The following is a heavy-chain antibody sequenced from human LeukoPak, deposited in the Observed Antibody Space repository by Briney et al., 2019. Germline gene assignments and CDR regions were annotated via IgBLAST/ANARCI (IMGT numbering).Heavy chain of an antibody. CDR1: GGSISSYY. CDR3: ARVKAASYYFFDY. CDR2: IYYSGST. Sequence: SETLSLTRTVSGGSISSYYWSWIRQPPGKGLEWIGYIYYSGSTNYNPSLKSRVTISVDTSKNQFSLKLSSVTAADTAVYYCARVKAASYYFFDYWGQGTLVTVSS. J-gene: IGHJ4*02. V-gene: IGHV4-59*01. D-gene: IGHD3-10*01.